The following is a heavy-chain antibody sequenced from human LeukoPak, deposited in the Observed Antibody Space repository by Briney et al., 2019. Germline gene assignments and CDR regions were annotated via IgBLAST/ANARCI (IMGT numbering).Heavy chain of an antibody. CDR3: ARWGGSGSYYYDY. CDR1: GGSISSYY. Sequence: SETLSLTCTVSGGSISSYYWSWIRQPPGKGLEWIGYIYYSGSTNYNPSLKSRVTISVDTSKNQFSLKLSSVTAADTAVYYCARWGGSGSYYYDYWGQGTLVTVSS. J-gene: IGHJ4*02. CDR2: IYYSGST. D-gene: IGHD3-10*01. V-gene: IGHV4-59*08.